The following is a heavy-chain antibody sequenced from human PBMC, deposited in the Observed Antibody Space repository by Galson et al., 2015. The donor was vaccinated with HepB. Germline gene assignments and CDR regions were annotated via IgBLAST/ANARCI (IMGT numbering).Heavy chain of an antibody. CDR3: ARDNNPSYYDSSGFLDY. J-gene: IGHJ4*02. D-gene: IGHD3-22*01. CDR1: GFTFSSYA. V-gene: IGHV3-30*04. CDR2: ISYDGSNK. Sequence: SLRLSCAASGFTFSSYAMHWVRQAPGKGLEWVAVISYDGSNKYYADSVKGRFTISRDNSKNTLYLQMNSLRAEDTAVYYCARDNNPSYYDSSGFLDYWGQGTLVTVSS.